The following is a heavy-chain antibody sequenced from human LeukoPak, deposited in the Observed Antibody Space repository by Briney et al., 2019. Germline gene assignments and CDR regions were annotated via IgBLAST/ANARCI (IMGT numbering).Heavy chain of an antibody. CDR3: AKDPFGELLYRPGGGDY. Sequence: GGSLRLSCAASGFTFSSYSMNWVRQAPGKGLEWVSYISSSSSTIYYADSVKGRFTISRDNSKNTLYLQMNSLRAEDTAVYYCAKDPFGELLYRPGGGDYWGQGTLVTVSS. D-gene: IGHD3-10*01. CDR2: ISSSSSTI. J-gene: IGHJ4*02. V-gene: IGHV3-48*01. CDR1: GFTFSSYS.